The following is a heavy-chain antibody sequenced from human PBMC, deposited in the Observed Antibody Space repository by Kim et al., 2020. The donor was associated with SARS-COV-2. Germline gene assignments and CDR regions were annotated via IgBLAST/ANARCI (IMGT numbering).Heavy chain of an antibody. Sequence: GGSLRLSCVVSGFTFSSHTLHWVRQAPGKGLEWVAAISFDLNTKWYAGPVKGRFTISRDNSKNTLYLQMDNLRTDDTGLYYCGRDRPKDYWTGWGR. V-gene: IGHV3-30-3*01. CDR3: GRDRPKDYWTG. J-gene: IGHJ2*01. D-gene: IGHD3-3*01. CDR1: GFTFSSHT. CDR2: ISFDLNTK.